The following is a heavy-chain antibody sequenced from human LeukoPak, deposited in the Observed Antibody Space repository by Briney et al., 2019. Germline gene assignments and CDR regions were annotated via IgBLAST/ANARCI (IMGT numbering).Heavy chain of an antibody. CDR2: INHSGST. CDR3: ASSTVAGIAPRTYYYYYYMDV. Sequence: SETLSLTCAVYGGSFSGYYWSWIRQPPGKGLEWIGEINHSGSTNYNPSLKSRVTISVDTSKNQFSPKLSSVTAADTAVYYCASSTVAGIAPRTYYYYYYMDVWGKGTTVTISS. J-gene: IGHJ6*03. D-gene: IGHD6-19*01. CDR1: GGSFSGYY. V-gene: IGHV4-34*01.